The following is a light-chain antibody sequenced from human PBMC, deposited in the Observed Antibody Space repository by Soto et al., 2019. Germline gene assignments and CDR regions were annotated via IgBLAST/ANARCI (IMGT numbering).Light chain of an antibody. V-gene: IGKV3-20*01. Sequence: EVVLTQSPGTLSLSPGERATLSCRASQSISSTYLAWYQQKPGQAPRLFIYGASSSATGLPDRFSGSGSGTDFTLSISRLEPEDFAVYYCQQYGSSLYTFGQGTKLEMK. CDR2: GAS. CDR3: QQYGSSLYT. CDR1: QSISSTY. J-gene: IGKJ2*01.